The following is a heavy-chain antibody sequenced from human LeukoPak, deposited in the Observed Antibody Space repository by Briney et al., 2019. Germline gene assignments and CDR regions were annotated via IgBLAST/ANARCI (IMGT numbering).Heavy chain of an antibody. CDR3: ARASYYDSSASV. CDR2: ISYDGSNK. J-gene: IGHJ4*02. V-gene: IGHV3-30-3*01. Sequence: GGSLRLSCAASGFTFSSYAMHWVRQAPGKGLEWVAVISYDGSNKYYADLVKGRFTISRDNSKNTLYLQMNSLRAEDTAVYYCARASYYDSSASVWGQGTLVTVSS. CDR1: GFTFSSYA. D-gene: IGHD3-22*01.